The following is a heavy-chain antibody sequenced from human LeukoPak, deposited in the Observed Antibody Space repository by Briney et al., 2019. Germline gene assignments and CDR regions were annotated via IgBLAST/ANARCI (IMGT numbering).Heavy chain of an antibody. J-gene: IGHJ4*02. CDR2: IRYDGSSK. CDR3: AKDLGWAVDY. Sequence: GGSLRLSCAASGFTFSSYGMHWVRQAPGKGLEWVAFIRYDGSSKYYADSVKGRFTISRDNSKNTLYLQMNSLRAEDTAVYYCAKDLGWAVDYWGQGTLVTVSS. D-gene: IGHD6-19*01. V-gene: IGHV3-30*02. CDR1: GFTFSSYG.